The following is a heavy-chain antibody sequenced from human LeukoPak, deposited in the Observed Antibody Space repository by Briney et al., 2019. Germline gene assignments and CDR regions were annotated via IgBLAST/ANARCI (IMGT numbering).Heavy chain of an antibody. CDR1: GFTFSSYS. Sequence: GGSLRLSCAASGFTFSSYSMYWVRQAPGKGLEWVSSISSSSSYIYFADSVKGRFTISRDNAKNSLYLQMNSLRAEDTAVYYCARDLKYSSSWYLAAFDIWGQGTMVTVSS. CDR2: ISSSSSYI. CDR3: ARDLKYSSSWYLAAFDI. V-gene: IGHV3-21*01. J-gene: IGHJ3*02. D-gene: IGHD6-13*01.